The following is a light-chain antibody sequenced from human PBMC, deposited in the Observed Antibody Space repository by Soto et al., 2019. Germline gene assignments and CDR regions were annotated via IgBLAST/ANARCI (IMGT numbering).Light chain of an antibody. CDR3: QSYDTHTVV. CDR2: EDD. Sequence: NFMLTQPHSVSGSPGKTVTISCTRSSGSIGSNSVQWYQQRPGSAPTTVIYEDDQRPSGVPNRFAGSIDRSSTSASLTISGLQTEDEADYYCQSYDTHTVVFGGGTKLTVL. J-gene: IGLJ2*01. V-gene: IGLV6-57*04. CDR1: SGSIGSNS.